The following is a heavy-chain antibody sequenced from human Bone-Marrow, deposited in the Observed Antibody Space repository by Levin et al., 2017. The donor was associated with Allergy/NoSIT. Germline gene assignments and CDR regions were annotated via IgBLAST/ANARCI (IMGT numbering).Heavy chain of an antibody. CDR1: GFSLSTSGLG. D-gene: IGHD6-19*01. Sequence: KGSGPTLVKPTETLTLTCTFSGFSLSTSGLGVGWIRQPPGKALEWLALIYWDDDKRYSPSLRSRLTITKDTSKNQVVLTMTNMDPEDTATYYCALRPSQQHSDWYPNWFDPWGQGTLVTVSS. J-gene: IGHJ5*02. CDR3: ALRPSQQHSDWYPNWFDP. V-gene: IGHV2-5*02. CDR2: IYWDDDK.